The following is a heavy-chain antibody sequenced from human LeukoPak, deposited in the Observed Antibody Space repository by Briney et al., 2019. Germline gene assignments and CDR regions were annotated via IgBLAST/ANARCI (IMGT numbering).Heavy chain of an antibody. CDR1: GFTFSDYY. Sequence: GGSLRLSCAASGFTFSDYYMSWIRQAPGKGLEWVSYISSSGSTIYYADSVKGRFTISRDNAKNSLYLQMNSLRAEDTAVYYRARDRGIAVAGSNGYYYGMDVWGQGTTVTVSS. CDR2: ISSSGSTI. J-gene: IGHJ6*02. V-gene: IGHV3-11*01. D-gene: IGHD6-19*01. CDR3: ARDRGIAVAGSNGYYYGMDV.